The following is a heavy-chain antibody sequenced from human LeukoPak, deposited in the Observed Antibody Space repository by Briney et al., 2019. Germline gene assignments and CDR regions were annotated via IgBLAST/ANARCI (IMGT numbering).Heavy chain of an antibody. CDR2: INPNSGGT. V-gene: IGHV1-2*02. Sequence: GASVKVSCKASGYTFTSYGISWVRQAPGQGLEWMGWINPNSGGTNYAQKFQGRVTMTRDTSISTAYMELSRLRSDDTAVYYCARAYGSYFFDYWGQGTLVTVSS. D-gene: IGHD1-26*01. J-gene: IGHJ4*02. CDR1: GYTFTSYG. CDR3: ARAYGSYFFDY.